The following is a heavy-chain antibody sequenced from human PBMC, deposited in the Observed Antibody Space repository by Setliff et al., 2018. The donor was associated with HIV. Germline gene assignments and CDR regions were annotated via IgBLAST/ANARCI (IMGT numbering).Heavy chain of an antibody. Sequence: ASVKVSCKASGYTFTNYYIHWVRQAPGQGLEWLGMVNPSGGSAAYAEKFQGRVTMSRDTSASRAYMELSSLRSEDTAMYYCARDQSDYNVLTGFGDFDYWGHGTLVTVSS. CDR2: VNPSGGSA. J-gene: IGHJ4*01. V-gene: IGHV1-46*01. D-gene: IGHD3-9*01. CDR3: ARDQSDYNVLTGFGDFDY. CDR1: GYTFTNYY.